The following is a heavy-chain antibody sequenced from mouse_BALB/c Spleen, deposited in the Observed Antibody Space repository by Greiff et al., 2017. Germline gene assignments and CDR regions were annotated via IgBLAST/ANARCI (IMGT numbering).Heavy chain of an antibody. Sequence: VQLQQSGAELVRPGASVKLSCKASGYTFTSYWINWVKQRPGQGLEWIGNIYPSDSYTNYNQKFKDKATLTVDKSSSTAYMQLSSPTSEDSAVYYCTRGRTVVAWYFDVWGAGTTVTVSS. CDR3: TRGRTVVAWYFDV. D-gene: IGHD1-1*01. CDR2: IYPSDSYT. V-gene: IGHV1-69*02. J-gene: IGHJ1*01. CDR1: GYTFTSYW.